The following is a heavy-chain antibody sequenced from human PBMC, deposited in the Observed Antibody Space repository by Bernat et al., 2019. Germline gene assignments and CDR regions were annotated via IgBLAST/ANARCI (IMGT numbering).Heavy chain of an antibody. CDR1: GFTFSNAW. J-gene: IGHJ6*02. CDR3: TTSSDSSGYYYYYYYGMDV. V-gene: IGHV3-15*01. D-gene: IGHD3-22*01. CDR2: IKSKTDGGTT. Sequence: EVQLVESGGGLVKPGGSLRLSCAASGFTFSNAWMSWVRQAPGKGLEWVGRIKSKTDGGTTDYAAPVNGRFTISRDDSKNTLYLQMNSLKTEDTAVYYCTTSSDSSGYYYYYYYGMDVWGQGTTVTVSS.